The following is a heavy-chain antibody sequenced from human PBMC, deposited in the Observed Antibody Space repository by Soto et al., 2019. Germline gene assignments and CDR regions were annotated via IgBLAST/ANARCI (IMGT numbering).Heavy chain of an antibody. CDR1: GFTFSSYA. D-gene: IGHD4-17*01. J-gene: IGHJ5*02. Sequence: QVQLVESGGGVVQPGRSLRLSCAASGFTFSSYAMHWVRQAPGKGLEWVAVISYDGSNKYYADSVKGRFTISRDNSKNTLYLQMNSLRAEDTAVYYCAGSDLGEWFDPWGQGTLVTVSS. CDR2: ISYDGSNK. V-gene: IGHV3-30-3*01. CDR3: AGSDLGEWFDP.